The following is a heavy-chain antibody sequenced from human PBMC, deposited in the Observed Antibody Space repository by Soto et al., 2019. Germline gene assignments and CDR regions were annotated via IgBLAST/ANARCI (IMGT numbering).Heavy chain of an antibody. D-gene: IGHD6-13*01. CDR3: SRDAIAAAGTND. CDR1: GGAFSSYT. CDR2: IIPIFGTA. V-gene: IGHV1-69*06. Sequence: QVQLVQSGTEVKKPGSSVKVSCKASGGAFSSYTINWVRQAPGQGLEWMGGIIPIFGTANYAQKFQGRVTFTADTSTNTAFMELNSLRSNDTAVYYCSRDAIAAAGTNDWGLGTLVTVSS. J-gene: IGHJ4*02.